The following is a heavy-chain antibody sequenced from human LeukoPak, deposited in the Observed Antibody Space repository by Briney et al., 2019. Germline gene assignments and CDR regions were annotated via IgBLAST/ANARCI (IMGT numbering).Heavy chain of an antibody. D-gene: IGHD5-24*01. J-gene: IGHJ4*02. Sequence: GGSLRLSCAASGFTFDDYAMHWVRQAPGKGLEWVSLISGDGGSTYYADSVKGRFTISRDNSKNSPYLQMNSLRTEDTALYYCAKDSGWLQLRDYWGQGTLVTVSS. CDR3: AKDSGWLQLRDY. CDR1: GFTFDDYA. CDR2: ISGDGGST. V-gene: IGHV3-43*02.